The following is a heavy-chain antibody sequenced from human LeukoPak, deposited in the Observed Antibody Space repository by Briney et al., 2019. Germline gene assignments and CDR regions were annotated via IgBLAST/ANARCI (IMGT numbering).Heavy chain of an antibody. CDR3: AKDNIPAAGTGWFDP. V-gene: IGHV3-30*02. J-gene: IGHJ5*02. CDR2: IRYDGSNK. D-gene: IGHD6-13*01. Sequence: GGSLRLSCAASGFTFSSYGMHWVRQAPGKGLEWVAFIRYDGSNKYYADSVKGRFTISRDNSKNTLYLQMNSLRAEDTAVYYCAKDNIPAAGTGWFDPWGQGTLVTVSS. CDR1: GFTFSSYG.